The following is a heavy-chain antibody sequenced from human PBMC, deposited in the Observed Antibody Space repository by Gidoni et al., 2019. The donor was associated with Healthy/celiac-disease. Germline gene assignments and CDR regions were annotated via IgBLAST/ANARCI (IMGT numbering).Heavy chain of an antibody. CDR3: ARGYSSSWSYFDY. D-gene: IGHD6-13*01. V-gene: IGHV4-34*01. J-gene: IGHJ4*02. CDR2: INHSGST. CDR1: GGSFRGYY. Sequence: QVKLQQWGAGLLKPSETLSLTCAVYGGSFRGYYWSWISQPPGKGLEWIGEINHSGSTNYNPSLKGRVTISVDTSKNQFALKLSSVTAADTAVYYCARGYSSSWSYFDYWGQGTLVTVSS.